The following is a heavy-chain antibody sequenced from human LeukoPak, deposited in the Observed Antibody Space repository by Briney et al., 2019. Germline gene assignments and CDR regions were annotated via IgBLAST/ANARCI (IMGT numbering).Heavy chain of an antibody. V-gene: IGHV4-4*07. CDR2: IYSTGIT. CDR3: ARGDFYYFDY. J-gene: IGHJ4*02. CDR1: GGSISSYY. Sequence: SSETLSLTCTVSGGSISSYYWSWIRQPAGKGLEWVGRIYSTGITNYNPSLKSRVTMSVATSKNLFSLKLSSVTAADTAVYYCARGDFYYFDYWGQGALVAVSS. D-gene: IGHD4-17*01.